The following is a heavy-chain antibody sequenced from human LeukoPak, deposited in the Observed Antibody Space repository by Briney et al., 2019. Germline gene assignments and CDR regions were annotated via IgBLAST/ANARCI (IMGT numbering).Heavy chain of an antibody. D-gene: IGHD3-16*01. V-gene: IGHV1-8*01. Sequence: ASVKVSCKASGYTFTSYDINWVRQATGQGREWMGWMNPNSGNTGYAQKFQGRVTMTRNTSISTAYMELSSLRSEDTAVYYCARLGAAGDYYYYYYMDVWGKGTTVTISS. CDR2: MNPNSGNT. J-gene: IGHJ6*03. CDR1: GYTFTSYD. CDR3: ARLGAAGDYYYYYYMDV.